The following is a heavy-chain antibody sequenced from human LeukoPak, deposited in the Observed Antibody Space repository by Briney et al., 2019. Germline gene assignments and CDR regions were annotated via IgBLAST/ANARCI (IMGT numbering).Heavy chain of an antibody. J-gene: IGHJ4*02. V-gene: IGHV6-1*01. D-gene: IGHD3-22*01. Sequence: SQTLSLTCAISGDSVSSNSAAWNWIRQSPSRGLEWLGRKHYRPKWYNDYAVSVKSRITINPDTSKNQFSLQLNSVTPEDTAVYYCARDLAYYYDSSGYSEAFDYWGQGTLVTVSS. CDR3: ARDLAYYYDSSGYSEAFDY. CDR1: GDSVSSNSAA. CDR2: KHYRPKWYN.